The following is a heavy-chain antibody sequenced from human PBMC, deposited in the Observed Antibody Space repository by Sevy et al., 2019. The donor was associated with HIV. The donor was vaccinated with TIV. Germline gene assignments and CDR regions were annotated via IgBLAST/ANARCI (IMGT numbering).Heavy chain of an antibody. CDR2: IYYSGST. CDR1: GDSMTSNNYY. CDR3: ARRRVLVPEIDS. V-gene: IGHV4-39*01. Sequence: SETLSLVCTVSGDSMTSNNYYWGWIRQPPGKGLEWIGSIYYSGSTHYNPSLKSRVTISADTSNNQFSLNLRFVTVADTALYYCARRRVLVPEIDSWGQGTLVTVSS. J-gene: IGHJ4*02. D-gene: IGHD2-8*02.